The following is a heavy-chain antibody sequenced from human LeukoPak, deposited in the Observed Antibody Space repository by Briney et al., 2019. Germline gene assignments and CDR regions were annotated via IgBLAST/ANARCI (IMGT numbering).Heavy chain of an antibody. CDR3: ARDPSGHFDY. Sequence: PSETLSLTCTVSGGSISSYYWSWIRQPPGEGLEWIGYIYYSGSSNYNPSLKSRVSMSVDTSKNQVSLKLSSVTAADTAVYYCARDPSGHFDYWGQGTLVTVSS. V-gene: IGHV4-59*01. CDR1: GGSISSYY. J-gene: IGHJ4*01. D-gene: IGHD2-15*01. CDR2: IYYSGSS.